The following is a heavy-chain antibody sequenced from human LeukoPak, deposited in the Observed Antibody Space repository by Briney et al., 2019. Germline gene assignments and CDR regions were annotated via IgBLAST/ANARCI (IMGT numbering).Heavy chain of an antibody. D-gene: IGHD4-17*01. J-gene: IGHJ4*02. CDR3: ARDQGTTMTLEKTGHFDY. V-gene: IGHV3-21*01. CDR2: ISGSSNYI. CDR1: GFTFSDYT. Sequence: GGSLRLSCAASGFTFSDYTMNWVRLAPGKGLEWVSSISGSSNYIYYADSVKGRFTISRGNAKNSLYLQMNSLRVEDTAVYYCARDQGTTMTLEKTGHFDYWGQGALVTVSS.